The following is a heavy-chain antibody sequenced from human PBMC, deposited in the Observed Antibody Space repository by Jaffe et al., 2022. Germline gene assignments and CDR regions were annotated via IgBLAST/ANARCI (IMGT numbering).Heavy chain of an antibody. CDR1: GFSLRSSEVG. CDR3: VHTGVWDYDGTSGPFDY. Sequence: QITLKESGPTLVKPTQTLTLTCTFSGFSLRSSEVGVGWIRQPPGKALEWLALIYWNDDERYRPSLKSRLTITKDSSDHQVVLTMTNMDPVDTATYYCVHTGVWDYDGTSGPFDYWGQGTLVTVSS. D-gene: IGHD3-22*01. CDR2: IYWNDDE. J-gene: IGHJ4*02. V-gene: IGHV2-5*01.